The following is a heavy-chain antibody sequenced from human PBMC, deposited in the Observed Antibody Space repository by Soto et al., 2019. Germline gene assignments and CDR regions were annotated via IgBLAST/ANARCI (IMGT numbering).Heavy chain of an antibody. J-gene: IGHJ4*02. CDR1: GVSFRGFY. D-gene: IGHD3-3*01. CDR3: ARAHDFWGGRQQPIDS. Sequence: SETLSLTCAVSGVSFRGFYWTWIRQSPVKGLEWLGDINHVGITNYNPSLKSRVSITVDTSKSQFSLKLSCVPAADTAVYYCARAHDFWGGRQQPIDSWGQGTLVTVSS. V-gene: IGHV4-34*01. CDR2: INHVGIT.